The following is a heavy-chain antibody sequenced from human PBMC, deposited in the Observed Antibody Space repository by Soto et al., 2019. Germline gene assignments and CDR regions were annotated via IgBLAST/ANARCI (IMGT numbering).Heavy chain of an antibody. CDR1: GFTFSSYS. CDR2: ISSSSSYI. Sequence: GGSLRLSCAASGFTFSSYSMNWVRQAPGKGLEWVSSISSSSSYIYYADSVKGRLTISRDNAKNSLYLQMNSLRAEDTAVYYCARVVPADKVDYYYYYGMDVWGQGTTVTVYS. V-gene: IGHV3-21*01. D-gene: IGHD2-2*01. CDR3: ARVVPADKVDYYYYYGMDV. J-gene: IGHJ6*02.